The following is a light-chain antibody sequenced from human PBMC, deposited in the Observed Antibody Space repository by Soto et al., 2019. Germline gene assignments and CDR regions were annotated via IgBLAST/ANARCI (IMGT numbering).Light chain of an antibody. CDR3: QQYVNALT. CDR1: QDINNH. V-gene: IGKV1-33*01. J-gene: IGKJ4*01. CDR2: DAS. Sequence: DIQMTQSPSSLSASAGDRVTITCQASQDINNHLNWYQQKAGRAPKLLINDASNLETGVPSRFSGSGSGTDFTLTISGLQPEDIATYYCQQYVNALTSGGGTKVEIK.